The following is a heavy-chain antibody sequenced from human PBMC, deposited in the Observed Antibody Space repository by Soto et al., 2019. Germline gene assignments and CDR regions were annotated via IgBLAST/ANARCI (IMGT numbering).Heavy chain of an antibody. J-gene: IGHJ5*02. CDR1: GFTFSSYA. CDR2: ISSSGGST. V-gene: IGHV3-23*01. Sequence: GSLRLSCAASGFTFSSYAMSWVRQAPGKGLEWVSAISSSGGSTYYADSVKGRFTISRDNSKNTLYLQMNSLRAEDTAVYYCAKGGGDYGSGSYYNQYNWFDPWGQGTLVTVSS. D-gene: IGHD3-10*01. CDR3: AKGGGDYGSGSYYNQYNWFDP.